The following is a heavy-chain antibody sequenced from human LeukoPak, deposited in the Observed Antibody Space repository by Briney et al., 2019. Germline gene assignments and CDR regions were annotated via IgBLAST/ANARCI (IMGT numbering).Heavy chain of an antibody. CDR2: INHSGST. J-gene: IGHJ4*02. V-gene: IGHV4-34*01. CDR3: ARDQSFAYYYGSGSYRGFDY. CDR1: GGSFSGYY. Sequence: SETLSLTCAVYGGSFSGYYWSWIRQPPGKGLEWIGEINHSGSTNYNPSLKSRVTISVDTSKNQFPLKLSSVTAADTAVYCCARDQSFAYYYGSGSYRGFDYWGQGTLVTVSS. D-gene: IGHD3-10*01.